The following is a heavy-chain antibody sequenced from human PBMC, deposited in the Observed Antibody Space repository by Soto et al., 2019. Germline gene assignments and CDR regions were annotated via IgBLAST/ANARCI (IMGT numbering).Heavy chain of an antibody. Sequence: SVKVSCKASGGTFSSYAISWVRQAPGQGLEWMGGIIPIFGTANYAQKFQGRVTITADESTSTAYMELSSLRSEDTAVYYCARDLWRTTTEDYYGMDVWGQGTTVTV. V-gene: IGHV1-69*13. CDR3: ARDLWRTTTEDYYGMDV. D-gene: IGHD4-4*01. J-gene: IGHJ6*02. CDR1: GGTFSSYA. CDR2: IIPIFGTA.